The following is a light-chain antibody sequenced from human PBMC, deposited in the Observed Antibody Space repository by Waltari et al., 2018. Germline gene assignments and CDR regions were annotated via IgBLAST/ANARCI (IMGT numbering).Light chain of an antibody. V-gene: IGLV4-69*01. CDR1: SGHSTNL. J-gene: IGLJ3*02. CDR3: QTGGHGTWV. CDR2: VNSDVSD. Sequence: QLVLTQSPSASASLGASVKLTCTLSSGHSTNLIAWLQQQPEKGPRYLMNVNSDVSDNKGVGIPDGFCGSSSGAERYLTISSLQSEEEADYYCQTGGHGTWVFGGGTRLTVL.